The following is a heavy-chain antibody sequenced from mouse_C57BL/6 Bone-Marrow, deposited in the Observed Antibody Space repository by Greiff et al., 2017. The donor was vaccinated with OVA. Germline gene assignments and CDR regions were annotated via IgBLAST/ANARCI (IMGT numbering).Heavy chain of an antibody. Sequence: VQLQQSGAELVRPGASVKLSCTASGFNIKDDYMHWVKQRPEPGLEWIGWIDPENGDTESASKFQGKATITADNSSNTAYLQRGSLTSEDTAVYYCTRGCDYWGQGTTLTVSS. CDR2: IDPENGDT. J-gene: IGHJ2*01. V-gene: IGHV14-4*01. CDR3: TRGCDY. CDR1: GFNIKDDY.